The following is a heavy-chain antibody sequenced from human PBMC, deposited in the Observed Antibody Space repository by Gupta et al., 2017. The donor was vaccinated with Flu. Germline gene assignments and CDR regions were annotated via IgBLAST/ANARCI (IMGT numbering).Heavy chain of an antibody. V-gene: IGHV3-21*01. Sequence: SGFTFSTYGMNWVRQAPGKGLEWVSSISSSSIYIYYADSVKGRFTISRHNAKNSLYLQINSLRAEDTAVYYCARAWDVTVAGTFDYWGQGTLVTVSS. CDR3: ARAWDVTVAGTFDY. CDR2: ISSSSIYI. D-gene: IGHD6-19*01. CDR1: GFTFSTYG. J-gene: IGHJ4*02.